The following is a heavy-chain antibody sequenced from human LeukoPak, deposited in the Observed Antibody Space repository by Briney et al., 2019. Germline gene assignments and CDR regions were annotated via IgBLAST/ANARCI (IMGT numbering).Heavy chain of an antibody. CDR1: GGSISSYY. CDR3: ARLRSYFDY. CDR2: IYYSGST. Sequence: ETLSLTCTVSGGSISSYYWSWIRQPPGRGLEWIGYIYYSGSTNYNPSLKSRATISVDTSKNQFSLKLSSVTAADTAVYYCARLRSYFDYWGQGTLVTVSS. J-gene: IGHJ4*02. V-gene: IGHV4-59*08.